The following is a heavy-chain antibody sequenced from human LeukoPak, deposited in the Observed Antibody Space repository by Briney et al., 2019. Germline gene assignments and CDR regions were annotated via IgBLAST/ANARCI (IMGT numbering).Heavy chain of an antibody. V-gene: IGHV1-18*01. D-gene: IGHD6-19*01. J-gene: IGHJ6*03. Sequence: ASVKVSCKASGYTFTSYGISWVRQAPGQGLEWMGWISAYNGNTNYAQKLQGRVTMTTDTSTSTAYMELRSLRSDDTAVYYCGIAVAGYYYYYMDVWGKGTTVTVPS. CDR1: GYTFTSYG. CDR3: GIAVAGYYYYYMDV. CDR2: ISAYNGNT.